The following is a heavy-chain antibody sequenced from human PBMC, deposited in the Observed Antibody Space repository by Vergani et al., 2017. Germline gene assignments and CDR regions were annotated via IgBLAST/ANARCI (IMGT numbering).Heavy chain of an antibody. CDR1: GYSFNSYW. D-gene: IGHD2-2*01. CDR2: IDPSDSYT. Sequence: EVQLVQSGAEVKKPGESLRISCKGSGYSFNSYWISWVRQMPGKGLEWMGRIDPSDSYTNYSPSFQGHVTISADKSISTAYLQWSSLKASDTAMYYCARRYCSSTSCYEGDYYYGMDVWGQGTTVTVSS. CDR3: ARRYCSSTSCYEGDYYYGMDV. V-gene: IGHV5-10-1*03. J-gene: IGHJ6*02.